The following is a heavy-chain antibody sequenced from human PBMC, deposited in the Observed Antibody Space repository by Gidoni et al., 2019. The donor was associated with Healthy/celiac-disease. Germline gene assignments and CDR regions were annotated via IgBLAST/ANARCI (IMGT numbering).Heavy chain of an antibody. CDR3: ARQFTYYDFWSGSNQGMSGFDY. Sequence: EVQLVQSGAEVKKPVESLKISCQGSGYRFTSYWPGWVPQMPGKGLEGMGIIYPGDSDTRYSPSFQGQVTISADKSISTAYLQWSSLKASDTAMYYCARQFTYYDFWSGSNQGMSGFDYWGQGTLVTVSS. J-gene: IGHJ4*02. V-gene: IGHV5-51*01. D-gene: IGHD3-3*01. CDR2: IYPGDSDT. CDR1: GYRFTSYW.